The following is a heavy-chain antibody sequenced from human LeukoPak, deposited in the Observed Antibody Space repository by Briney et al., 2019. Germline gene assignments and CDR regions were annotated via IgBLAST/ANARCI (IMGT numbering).Heavy chain of an antibody. CDR1: GFTFSSYG. J-gene: IGHJ5*01. CDR2: VSYEGTIK. CDR3: AREKFDS. V-gene: IGHV3-30*03. Sequence: GGSLRLSCAASGFTFSSYGMHWVRQAPGKGLEWVAVVSYEGTIKYYTDSAKGRFTISRDNSANIISLQMNNLTTDDTATYYCAREKFDSWGQGVLVTVSP.